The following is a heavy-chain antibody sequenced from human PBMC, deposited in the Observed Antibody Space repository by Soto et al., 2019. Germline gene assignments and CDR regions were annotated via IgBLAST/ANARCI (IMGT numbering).Heavy chain of an antibody. J-gene: IGHJ4*02. V-gene: IGHV3-7*01. D-gene: IGHD3-16*01. Sequence: PGGSLRLSCACADSGFTFSRHWMSWVRQAPGKGLEWVANIKEDGSEKNYVDSVKGRFTISRDNAKNSLYLQMNSLRADDTAVYYCARGDIWGQGTLVTVSS. CDR2: IKEDGSEK. CDR3: ARGDI. CDR1: GFTFSRHW.